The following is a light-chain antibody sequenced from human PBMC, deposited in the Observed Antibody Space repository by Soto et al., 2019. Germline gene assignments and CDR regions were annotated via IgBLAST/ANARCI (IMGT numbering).Light chain of an antibody. CDR1: SSNIGAGYD. Sequence: QSVLTQPPSVSGAPGQRVTISCTGSSSNIGAGYDVHWYQQLPGTAPKLLLYGNSNRHSGVPDRFSGSKSGTSASLAITGLQAEDEADYYCQSYDSSLTGSVFGGGTKLTVL. V-gene: IGLV1-40*01. CDR2: GNS. CDR3: QSYDSSLTGSV. J-gene: IGLJ2*01.